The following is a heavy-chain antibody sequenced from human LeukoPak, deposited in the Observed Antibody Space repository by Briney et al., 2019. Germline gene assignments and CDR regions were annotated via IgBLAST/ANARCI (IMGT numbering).Heavy chain of an antibody. D-gene: IGHD2-15*01. CDR3: ARVGAAYPNPFDY. V-gene: IGHV4-39*01. CDR1: GGSISGSSYY. CDR2: IYYSGST. Sequence: SETLSLTCTVSGGSISGSSYYWGWIRQPPGKGLEWIGSIYYSGSTYYNPSLKSRVTISVDTSKNQFSLKLSSVTAADTAVYYCARVGAAYPNPFDYWGQGTLVTVSS. J-gene: IGHJ4*02.